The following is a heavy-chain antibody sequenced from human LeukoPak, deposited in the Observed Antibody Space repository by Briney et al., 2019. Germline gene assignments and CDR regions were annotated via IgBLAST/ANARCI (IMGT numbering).Heavy chain of an antibody. D-gene: IGHD3-10*01. CDR2: ISGYNGNT. V-gene: IGHV1-18*01. Sequence: ASVKVSCKASGYTFISYGINWVRQAPGQGLEWMGWISGYNGNTNYAQNLQGRVTMTRDTSTSTAYMELRSLRSDVTAVYYCARELGGAGSDFFPYYGMDVWRQGTTVTVSS. CDR3: ARELGGAGSDFFPYYGMDV. CDR1: GYTFISYG. J-gene: IGHJ6*02.